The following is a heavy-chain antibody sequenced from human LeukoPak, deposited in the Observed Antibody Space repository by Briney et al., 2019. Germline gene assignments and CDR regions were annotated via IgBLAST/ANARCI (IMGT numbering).Heavy chain of an antibody. V-gene: IGHV3-53*01. CDR1: GFTVSTNY. CDR2: IYSNGNT. J-gene: IGHJ4*02. CDR3: VRAEPFKD. D-gene: IGHD1-14*01. Sequence: PGGSLRLSCAASGFTVSTNYMNWVRQAPGKGLEWVSVIYSNGNTYYAESVKGRFTISRDNSKNTLYLQMNTLRAEDTAVYYCVRAEPFKDWGQGTLVTVSS.